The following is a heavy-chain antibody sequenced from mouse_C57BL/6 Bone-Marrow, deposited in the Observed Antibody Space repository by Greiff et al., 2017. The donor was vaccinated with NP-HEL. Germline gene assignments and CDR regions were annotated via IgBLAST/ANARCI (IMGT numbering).Heavy chain of an antibody. V-gene: IGHV1-81*01. D-gene: IGHD1-1*01. CDR1: GYTFTSYG. Sequence: QVQLQQSGAELARPGASVKLSCKASGYTFTSYGISWVKQRTGQGLEWIGEIYPRSGNTYYNEKFKGKATLTADKSSSTAYMELRSLTSEDSAVYFCARGSITTVVAPFDYWGQGTTLTVSS. CDR3: ARGSITTVVAPFDY. J-gene: IGHJ2*01. CDR2: IYPRSGNT.